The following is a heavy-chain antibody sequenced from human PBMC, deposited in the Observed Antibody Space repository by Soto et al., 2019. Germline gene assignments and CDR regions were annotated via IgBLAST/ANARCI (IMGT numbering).Heavy chain of an antibody. CDR2: ISAYNGRA. Sequence: QLQLVQSGVEMKTPGASVKVSCKASGYTFSNYGFTWVRQAPGQGLEWMGWISAYNGRADYAEKFQGRVSMTTDTSTSTGYMELRSLRSDDTAVYYCARLVVSHLYYFDYWGQGTLVTVSS. CDR3: ARLVVSHLYYFDY. J-gene: IGHJ4*02. D-gene: IGHD3-16*02. V-gene: IGHV1-18*01. CDR1: GYTFSNYG.